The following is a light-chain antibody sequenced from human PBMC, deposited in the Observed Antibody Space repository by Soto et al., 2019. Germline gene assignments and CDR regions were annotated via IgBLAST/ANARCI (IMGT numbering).Light chain of an antibody. CDR3: SSYTNINTRACV. V-gene: IGLV2-14*01. Sequence: QSALSQPASVSGSPGQSITISCTGTSSDIGRYNYVSWYQQHPGMAPQLLIYEVSDRPSGVSNRFSGSKSGNTASLTISGLQAEDEAEYYCSSYTNINTRACVFGTGTKLTVL. CDR2: EVS. J-gene: IGLJ1*01. CDR1: SSDIGRYNY.